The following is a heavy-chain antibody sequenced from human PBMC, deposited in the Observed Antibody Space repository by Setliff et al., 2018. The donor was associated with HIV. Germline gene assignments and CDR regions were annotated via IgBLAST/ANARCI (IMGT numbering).Heavy chain of an antibody. CDR3: ARVYDSSGYYFDF. J-gene: IGHJ4*02. V-gene: IGHV4-4*02. D-gene: IGHD3-22*01. CDR2: TYHSGSS. Sequence: NPSETLSLTCAVSGGSIRSSNWWSWVRQPPGKGLEWIGETYHSGSSNYNPSLKSRVTISVDKSKNQFSLKMSTVTAADTAVYYCARVYDSSGYYFDFWGQGTLVTVSS. CDR1: GGSIRSSNW.